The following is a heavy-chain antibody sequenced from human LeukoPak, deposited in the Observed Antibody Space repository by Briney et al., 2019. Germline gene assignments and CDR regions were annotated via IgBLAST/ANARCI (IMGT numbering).Heavy chain of an antibody. CDR3: ARDLGTSGWYTFDY. J-gene: IGHJ4*02. Sequence: SQTLSVTCAISGDSVSSKNGAWNWIRQSPSRGLEWLGRTYYRSKWYNDYAVSVQGRITINPDTSKNQFSLQLNSVTPEDTAVYYCARDLGTSGWYTFDYWGQGTLVTVSS. V-gene: IGHV6-1*01. CDR2: TYYRSKWYN. D-gene: IGHD6-19*01. CDR1: GDSVSSKNGA.